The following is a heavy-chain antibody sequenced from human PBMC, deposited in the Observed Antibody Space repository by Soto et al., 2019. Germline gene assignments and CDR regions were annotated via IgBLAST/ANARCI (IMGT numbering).Heavy chain of an antibody. CDR3: AGGRVLKGAYRYFSV. D-gene: IGHD3-16*02. CDR2: ITFGGNI. Sequence: QVQLQQWGAGLLKPSETLSLTCGVSGGSFSGYYWSWIRQPPGKAPEWIGEITFGGNINYNPSLKSRVTTTGDTSEKRFPLHLPSVPAADTAMYYCAGGRVLKGAYRYFSVWGQGALVIVSS. J-gene: IGHJ4*02. V-gene: IGHV4-34*02. CDR1: GGSFSGYY.